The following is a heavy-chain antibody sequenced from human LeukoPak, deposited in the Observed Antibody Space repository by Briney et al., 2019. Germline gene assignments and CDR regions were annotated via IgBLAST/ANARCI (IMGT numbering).Heavy chain of an antibody. Sequence: PGGSLRLSCAASGFTVSSNYMTWVRQAPGKGLEWVSVIYSGGSTYYADSVRGRFTISRDNSKNMLYLQINSLRADDTAVYYCARETTVTFPDAFDIWGQGTMVTVSS. CDR3: ARETTVTFPDAFDI. J-gene: IGHJ3*02. CDR1: GFTVSSNY. CDR2: IYSGGST. D-gene: IGHD4-17*01. V-gene: IGHV3-53*01.